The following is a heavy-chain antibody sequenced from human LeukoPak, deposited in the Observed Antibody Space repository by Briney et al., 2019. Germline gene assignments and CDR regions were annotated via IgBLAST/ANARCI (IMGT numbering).Heavy chain of an antibody. CDR2: ISYDGSNK. CDR1: GFTFSNYG. D-gene: IGHD2-2*01. V-gene: IGHV3-30*18. CDR3: AKAYGYCTTTSCSHEEFDY. J-gene: IGHJ4*02. Sequence: PGRSLRLSCAASGFTFSNYGMHWVRQAPGKGLEWVAVISYDGSNKYYADSVNGRFAISRDNSKNTLYLQMNSLRAEDTAVYYCAKAYGYCTTTSCSHEEFDYWGQGTLVTVSS.